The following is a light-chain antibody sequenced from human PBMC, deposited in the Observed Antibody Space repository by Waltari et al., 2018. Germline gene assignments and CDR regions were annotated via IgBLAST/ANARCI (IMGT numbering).Light chain of an antibody. CDR3: QQHFSSIS. J-gene: IGKJ2*01. CDR2: AAS. Sequence: DIVLTQSPGSLAVSLGATVTINCTSSHSVLYTTEGQNYLAWYQHKAGQPPRLLMYAASVRQSGVPDRFSGSGSRTDFTLTINNLQAEDVAVYYCQQHFSSISFGPGTKL. CDR1: HSVLYTTEGQNY. V-gene: IGKV4-1*01.